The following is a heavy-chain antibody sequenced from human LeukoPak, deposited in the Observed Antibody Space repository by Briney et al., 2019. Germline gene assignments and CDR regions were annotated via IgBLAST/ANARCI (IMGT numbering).Heavy chain of an antibody. CDR1: GFTFSSYA. D-gene: IGHD6-19*01. Sequence: GGSLRLSCAASGFTFSSYAMSWVRQAPGKGLEWVSAISGSGGSTYHADSVKGRFTISRDNSKNTLYLQMNSLRAEDTAVYYCAKDHSSGWYVDLFDYWGQGTLVTVSS. CDR3: AKDHSSGWYVDLFDY. V-gene: IGHV3-23*01. J-gene: IGHJ4*02. CDR2: ISGSGGST.